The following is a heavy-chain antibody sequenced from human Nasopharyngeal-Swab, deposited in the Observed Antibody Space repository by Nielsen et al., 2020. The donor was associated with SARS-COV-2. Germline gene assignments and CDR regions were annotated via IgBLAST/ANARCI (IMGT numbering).Heavy chain of an antibody. CDR2: ISYDGSNK. J-gene: IGHJ6*02. V-gene: IGHV3-30*18. CDR3: AKGQGSSSYGMDV. D-gene: IGHD6-6*01. Sequence: PGKGLEWVAVISYDGSNKYYADSVKGRFTISRDNSKNTLYLQMNSLRAEDTAVYYCAKGQGSSSYGMDVWGQGTTVTVSS.